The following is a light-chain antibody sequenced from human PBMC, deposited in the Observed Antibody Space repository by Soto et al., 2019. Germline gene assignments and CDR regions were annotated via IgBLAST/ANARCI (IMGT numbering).Light chain of an antibody. CDR1: SSEVGGYNY. CDR2: DVS. V-gene: IGLV2-14*01. CDR3: SSYTSSSTLLYV. J-gene: IGLJ1*01. Sequence: QSVLTQPASVSGSPGRSITISCTGTSSEVGGYNYVSWYQQHPGKAPKLMIYDVSNRPSGVSNRFSGSKSGNTASLTISGLQAEDEADYYCSSYTSSSTLLYVFGTGTKVTVL.